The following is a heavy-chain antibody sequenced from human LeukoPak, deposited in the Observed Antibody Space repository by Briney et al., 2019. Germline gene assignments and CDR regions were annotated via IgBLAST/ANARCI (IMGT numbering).Heavy chain of an antibody. Sequence: SVKLSCKASGYTFTSYGISWVRPAPGHGLEWMGWIITYNGNTKYAQKLQGRVTMTTDTSTSAAYMELRSLRSDDTAVYCCASIYDSSGYYDYWGQGTLVTVSS. CDR2: IITYNGNT. D-gene: IGHD3-22*01. CDR1: GYTFTSYG. J-gene: IGHJ4*02. CDR3: ASIYDSSGYYDY. V-gene: IGHV1-18*01.